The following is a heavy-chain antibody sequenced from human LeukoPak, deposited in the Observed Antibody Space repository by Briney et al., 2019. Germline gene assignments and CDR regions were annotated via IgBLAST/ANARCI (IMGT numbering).Heavy chain of an antibody. CDR2: ISSSSSYI. V-gene: IGHV3-21*01. Sequence: RTGGSLRLSCAASGFTFSSYSMNWVRQAPGKGLEWVSSISSSSSYIYYADSVKGRFTISRDNAKNSLYLQMNSLRAEDTVVYYCARVCSSTSCYTFTVDVWGKGTTVTISS. CDR1: GFTFSSYS. CDR3: ARVCSSTSCYTFTVDV. J-gene: IGHJ6*04. D-gene: IGHD2-2*02.